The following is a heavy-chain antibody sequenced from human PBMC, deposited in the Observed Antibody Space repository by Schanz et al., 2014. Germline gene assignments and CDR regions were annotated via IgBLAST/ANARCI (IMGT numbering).Heavy chain of an antibody. Sequence: VKSGAEVKRPGASVRVSCKASGYTFTSYDFNWVRQAPGQGLEWMGWMNPDSGNTGYAQKFQGRVTMTRNTSISTAYMELSSLRSEDTAVYYCARGGSMVQEINFAYWGQGSLVTVSS. J-gene: IGHJ4*02. D-gene: IGHD3-10*01. V-gene: IGHV1-8*01. CDR2: MNPDSGNT. CDR1: GYTFTSYD. CDR3: ARGGSMVQEINFAY.